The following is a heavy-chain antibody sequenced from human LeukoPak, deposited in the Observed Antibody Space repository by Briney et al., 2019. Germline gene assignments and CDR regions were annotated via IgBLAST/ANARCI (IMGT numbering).Heavy chain of an antibody. D-gene: IGHD3-16*01. CDR3: ARPGFLGGSDAFDI. V-gene: IGHV4-61*02. CDR2: IYTSGST. CDR1: GGSISSGSYY. J-gene: IGHJ3*02. Sequence: SETLSLTCTVSGGSISSGSYYWRWIRQPAGKGLEWIGRIYTSGSTNYNPSLKSRFTISVDTSKNQFSLKLSSVTAADTAVYYCARPGFLGGSDAFDIWGQGTMVTVSS.